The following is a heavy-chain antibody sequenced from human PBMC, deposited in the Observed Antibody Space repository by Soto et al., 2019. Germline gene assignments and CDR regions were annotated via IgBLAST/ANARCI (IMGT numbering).Heavy chain of an antibody. V-gene: IGHV3-66*01. D-gene: IGHD1-26*01. CDR3: ARGTVGTNPNWLGP. Sequence: EVQLVESGGGLVQPGGSLRLSCAASGFTVSSSYLYWVRQAPGKGLEWVSCIYKSRDTYYADSVKARFTISRDNYKSTLFLEMNSLRADATAVYYCARGTVGTNPNWLGPWGQGTLVTVSS. CDR1: GFTVSSSY. J-gene: IGHJ5*02. CDR2: IYKSRDT.